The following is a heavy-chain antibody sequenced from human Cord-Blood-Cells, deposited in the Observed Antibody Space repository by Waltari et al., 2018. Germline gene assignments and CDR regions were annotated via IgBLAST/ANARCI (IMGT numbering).Heavy chain of an antibody. D-gene: IGHD1-1*01. CDR2: ISSSSSTI. CDR1: GFTFSSYS. CDR3: ATEVNNCNDGAFDI. J-gene: IGHJ3*02. V-gene: IGHV3-48*02. Sequence: EVQLVESGGGWVQPGWSLRLSCAASGFTFSSYSMYWVRQAPGKGLEWVSYISSSSSTIYYAGAVKGRFTISRDNAKNSLYLQMNSLRDEDTAVYYCATEVNNCNDGAFDIWGQGTMVTVSS.